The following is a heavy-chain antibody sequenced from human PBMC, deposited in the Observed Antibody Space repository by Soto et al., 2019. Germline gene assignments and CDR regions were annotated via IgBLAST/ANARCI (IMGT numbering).Heavy chain of an antibody. V-gene: IGHV5-51*01. CDR1: GYSFTSYW. CDR2: IYPGDSDT. CDR3: AIFGAGRITIFGLVIARPHYFDY. J-gene: IGHJ4*02. Sequence: GESLKISCKGSGYSFTSYWIGWVRQMPGKGLKWMGIIYPGDSDTRYSPSFQGQVTISADKSISTAYLQWCSLKASDTVMYYCAIFGAGRITIFGLVIARPHYFDYWGQGTLVTVSS. D-gene: IGHD3-3*01.